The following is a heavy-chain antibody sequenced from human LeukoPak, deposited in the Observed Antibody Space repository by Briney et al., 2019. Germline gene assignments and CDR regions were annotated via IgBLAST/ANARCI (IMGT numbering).Heavy chain of an antibody. CDR2: IYPGDSDT. J-gene: IGHJ3*02. V-gene: IGHV5-51*01. CDR1: VYSFTSYW. Sequence: GESLKISCKGSVYSFTSYWIGWVRQMPGKGLEWMGIIYPGDSDTRYSPSFQGQVTISADKSISTAYLQWSSLKASDTAMYYCALFPYDIAPHQAFDIWGQGTMVTVSS. D-gene: IGHD3-22*01. CDR3: ALFPYDIAPHQAFDI.